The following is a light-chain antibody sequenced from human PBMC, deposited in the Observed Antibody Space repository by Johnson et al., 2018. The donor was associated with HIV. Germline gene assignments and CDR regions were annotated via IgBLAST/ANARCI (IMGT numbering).Light chain of an antibody. CDR1: SSNLGNNY. CDR2: ENN. Sequence: QSVLTQPAPVSAAPGQKVTISCSGSSSNLGNNYVSWYQQLPGTAPKLLINENNKRPSGTPERFSGSKSDTSATMGITGLQTVDEADYYCGTWDSSLSAYVFGTGTKVTVL. CDR3: GTWDSSLSAYV. J-gene: IGLJ1*01. V-gene: IGLV1-51*02.